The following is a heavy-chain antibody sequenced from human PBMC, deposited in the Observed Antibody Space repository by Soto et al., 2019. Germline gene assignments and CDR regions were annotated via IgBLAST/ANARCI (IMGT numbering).Heavy chain of an antibody. CDR2: IIPIFGTA. D-gene: IGHD6-6*01. J-gene: IGHJ6*02. V-gene: IGHV1-69*12. CDR1: GGTFSSYA. CDR3: ARVTAARRVYYYYGMDV. Sequence: QVQLVQSGAEVKKPGSSVKVSCKASGGTFSSYAISWVRQAPGQGLEWMGGIIPIFGTANYAQKFQGRVTITADESTSPAYMELSSLRSEDTAVYYWARVTAARRVYYYYGMDVWGQGTTVTVSS.